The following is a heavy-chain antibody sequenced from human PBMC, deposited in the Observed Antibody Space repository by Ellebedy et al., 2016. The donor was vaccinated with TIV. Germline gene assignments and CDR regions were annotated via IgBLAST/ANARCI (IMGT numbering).Heavy chain of an antibody. CDR2: ISGSSLTK. CDR1: GFTFSPYS. CDR3: ARDMAWGNERMNDAFDI. J-gene: IGHJ3*02. Sequence: GGSLRLSCAASGFTFSPYSMNWVRQAPGKGLEWVSYISGSSLTKFYADSVKGRFTISRDNAESSLYLQMDSLRVEDTAVYYCARDMAWGNERMNDAFDIWGHGTMVTVSS. D-gene: IGHD7-27*01. V-gene: IGHV3-48*04.